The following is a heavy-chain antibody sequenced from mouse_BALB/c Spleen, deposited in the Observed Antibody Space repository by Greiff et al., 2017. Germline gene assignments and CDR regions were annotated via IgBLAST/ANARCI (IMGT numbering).Heavy chain of an antibody. CDR3: ARDIDRWDYFDD. CDR1: GFTFTDYY. V-gene: IGHV7-3*02. J-gene: IGHJ2*01. CDR2: NRNKANGYTT. Sequence: EVMLVESGGGLVQPGGSLRLSCAPSGFTFTDYYMSWVRQPPGKALEWLGFNRNKANGYTTEYSASVKGRFTISRDNSQSILYLQMNTLRAEDSATYYCARDIDRWDYFDDWGQGTTLTVSS. D-gene: IGHD4-1*01.